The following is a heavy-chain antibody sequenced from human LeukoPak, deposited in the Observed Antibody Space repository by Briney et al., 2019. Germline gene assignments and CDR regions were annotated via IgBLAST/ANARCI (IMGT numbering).Heavy chain of an antibody. CDR3: ARGRGTYFDP. V-gene: IGHV3-13*01. J-gene: IGHJ2*01. Sequence: GGSLRLSCAASGFTFSLYDMLWVRQTTGTGLEWVSLIGTTGDTLYPGSVKGRFTISRENAKNSLYLEMNSLGAGDTAVYYCARGRGTYFDPWGRGTLVTVSS. CDR1: GFTFSLYD. CDR2: IGTTGDT. D-gene: IGHD3-10*01.